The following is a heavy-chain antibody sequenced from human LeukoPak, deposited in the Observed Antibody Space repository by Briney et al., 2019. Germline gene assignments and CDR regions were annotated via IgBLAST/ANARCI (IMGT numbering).Heavy chain of an antibody. D-gene: IGHD2-8*02. CDR1: GYTFTDNY. Sequence: ASVKVSCKASGYTFTDNYVHWVRQAPGQAFEWMGWINPNSGGTKYAEKFQGRVTMTRDTSINTVYLELTRLTSDDTAVYYCVREFWSSSPHGANYWGQGTLVTVSS. V-gene: IGHV1-2*02. J-gene: IGHJ4*02. CDR3: VREFWSSSPHGANY. CDR2: INPNSGGT.